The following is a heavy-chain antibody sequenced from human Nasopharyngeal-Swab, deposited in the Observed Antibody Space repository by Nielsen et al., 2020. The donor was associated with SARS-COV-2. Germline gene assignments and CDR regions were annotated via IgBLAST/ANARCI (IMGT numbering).Heavy chain of an antibody. Sequence: GGSLTLSCAASGFTFDDYAMHWVRQAPGKGLEWVSGISWNSGSIGYADSVKGRFTISRDNAKNSLYLQMNSLRAEDTALYYCATGGSSGWYYYYYGMDVWGQGTTVTVSS. D-gene: IGHD6-19*01. V-gene: IGHV3-9*01. CDR2: ISWNSGSI. CDR3: ATGGSSGWYYYYYGMDV. CDR1: GFTFDDYA. J-gene: IGHJ6*02.